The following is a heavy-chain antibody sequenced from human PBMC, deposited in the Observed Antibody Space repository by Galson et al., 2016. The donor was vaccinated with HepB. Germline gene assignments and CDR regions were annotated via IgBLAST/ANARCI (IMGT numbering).Heavy chain of an antibody. J-gene: IGHJ6*02. CDR3: ARVRIASGVYFGMDV. D-gene: IGHD6-13*01. Sequence: SLRLSCAASGFTFSNYWMSWVRQAPGKGLEWVGNIKQDGSKKHYVDSFKGRVTISRDNAKNSLYLKMTSLRAEDTAVYYCARVRIASGVYFGMDVWGQGTTVTVSS. V-gene: IGHV3-7*01. CDR2: IKQDGSKK. CDR1: GFTFSNYW.